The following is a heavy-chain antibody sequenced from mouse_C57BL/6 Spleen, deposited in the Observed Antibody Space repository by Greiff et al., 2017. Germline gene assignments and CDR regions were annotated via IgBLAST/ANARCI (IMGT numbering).Heavy chain of an antibody. CDR1: GYTFTSYW. D-gene: IGHD1-1*01. CDR3: ATTTVVPYYYAMDY. Sequence: QVQLQQPGAELVRPGSSVKLSCKASGYTFTSYWMDWVKQRPGQGLEWIGNIYPSDSETHYNQKFKDKATLTVDKSSSTAYMQLSSLTSEDSAVYYCATTTVVPYYYAMDYWGQGTSVTVSS. J-gene: IGHJ4*01. CDR2: IYPSDSET. V-gene: IGHV1-61*01.